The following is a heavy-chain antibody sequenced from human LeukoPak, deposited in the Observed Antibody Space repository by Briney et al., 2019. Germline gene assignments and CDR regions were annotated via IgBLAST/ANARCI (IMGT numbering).Heavy chain of an antibody. V-gene: IGHV3-23*01. Sequence: GGSLRLSCAASGFTFSSYAMSWVRQAPGKGLEWVSAISGSGGSTYYADSVRGRFTISRDNSKNTLYLQMNSLRAEDTAVYYCAKAAIRSYYDFWSGYYFDYWGQGTLVTVSS. D-gene: IGHD3-3*01. CDR2: ISGSGGST. CDR3: AKAAIRSYYDFWSGYYFDY. CDR1: GFTFSSYA. J-gene: IGHJ4*02.